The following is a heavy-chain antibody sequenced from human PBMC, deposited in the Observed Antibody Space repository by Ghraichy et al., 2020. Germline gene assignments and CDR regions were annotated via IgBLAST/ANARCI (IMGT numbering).Heavy chain of an antibody. D-gene: IGHD1-26*01. CDR2: INAGNGNT. CDR3: AREVGAKEGSYYYGMDV. J-gene: IGHJ6*02. Sequence: ASVKVSCKASGYTFTSYAMHWVRQAPGQRLEWMGWINAGNGNTKYSQKFQGRVTITRDTSASTAYMELSSLRSEDTAVYYCAREVGAKEGSYYYGMDVWGQGTTVTVSS. CDR1: GYTFTSYA. V-gene: IGHV1-3*01.